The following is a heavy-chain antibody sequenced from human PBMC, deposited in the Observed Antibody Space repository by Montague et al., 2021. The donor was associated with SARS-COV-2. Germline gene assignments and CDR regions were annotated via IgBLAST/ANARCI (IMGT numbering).Heavy chain of an antibody. CDR2: IYSDGSST. CDR1: EFTFSSYW. CDR3: ARGFCSSTSGYDWGFDL. J-gene: IGHJ2*01. Sequence: SLRLSCAASEFTFSSYWMHWVRQAPGKGLVWVSRIYSDGSSTSYADSVKGRLTISRDNAKNTLYLQMNSLRAEDTAVYYCARGFCSSTSGYDWGFDLWGQGTLVTVSS. D-gene: IGHD2-2*01. V-gene: IGHV3-74*01.